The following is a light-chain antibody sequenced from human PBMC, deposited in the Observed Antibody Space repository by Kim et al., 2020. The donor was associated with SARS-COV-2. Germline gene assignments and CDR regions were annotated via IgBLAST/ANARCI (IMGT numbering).Light chain of an antibody. CDR2: KAS. Sequence: DIQMTQSPSTLSASVGDRVTITCRASQSISSWLAWYQQKPGKAPKVLIYKASSLESGVPSRFSGSGFVTEFTLTISSLQPDDFATYYCQQYNSYWTFGQGTKVDIK. J-gene: IGKJ1*01. CDR1: QSISSW. V-gene: IGKV1-5*03. CDR3: QQYNSYWT.